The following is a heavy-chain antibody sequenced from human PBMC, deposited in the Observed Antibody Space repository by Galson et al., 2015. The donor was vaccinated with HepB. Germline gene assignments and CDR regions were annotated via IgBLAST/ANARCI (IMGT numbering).Heavy chain of an antibody. CDR3: ARARIAVAEYYYYYGMDV. CDR2: INPSGGST. Sequence: SCKASGYTFTSYYMHWVRQAPGQGLEWMGIINPSGGSTSYAQKFQGRVTMTRDTSTSTVYMELSSLRSEDTAVYYCARARIAVAEYYYYYGMDVWGQGTTVTVSS. V-gene: IGHV1-46*01. CDR1: GYTFTSYY. D-gene: IGHD6-19*01. J-gene: IGHJ6*02.